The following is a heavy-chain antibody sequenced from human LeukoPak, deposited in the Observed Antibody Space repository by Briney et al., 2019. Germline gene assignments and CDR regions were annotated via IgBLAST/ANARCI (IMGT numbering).Heavy chain of an antibody. D-gene: IGHD1-26*01. J-gene: IGHJ4*02. CDR3: ASIYLIVEATTFDY. CDR2: ISGSAGST. Sequence: GGSLRLSCAASGFTFTSYGISWVRQAPGKGLEWVSAISGSAGSTYYADSVKGRFTISRDNSKNTLYLQMNSLRAEDTAVYYCASIYLIVEATTFDYWGQGTLVTVSS. CDR1: GFTFTSYG. V-gene: IGHV3-23*01.